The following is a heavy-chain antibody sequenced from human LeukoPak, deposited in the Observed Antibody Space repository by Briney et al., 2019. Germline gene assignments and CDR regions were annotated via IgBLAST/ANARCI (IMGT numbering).Heavy chain of an antibody. J-gene: IGHJ4*02. CDR1: GFTVSSNY. CDR3: ARDLGPLLPFDY. V-gene: IGHV3-66*01. Sequence: GGSLRLSCAASGFTVSSNYMSWVPQAPGKGLEWVSVIYSGGSTYYADSVKGRFTISRDNSKNTLYLQMNSLRAEDTAVYYCARDLGPLLPFDYWGQGTLVTVSS. D-gene: IGHD3-22*01. CDR2: IYSGGST.